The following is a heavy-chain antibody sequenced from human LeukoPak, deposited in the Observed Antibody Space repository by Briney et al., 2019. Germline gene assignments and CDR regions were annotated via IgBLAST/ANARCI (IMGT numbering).Heavy chain of an antibody. CDR2: IKQDGSEK. CDR1: GFTFSSYW. D-gene: IGHD6-13*01. CDR3: ARGAPYTIAAAGGRGYYYGMDV. Sequence: GGSLRLSCAASGFTFSSYWMSWVRQAPGKGLEWVANIKQDGSEKYYVDSVKGRFTISRDNAKNSLYLQMNSLRAEDTAVYYCARGAPYTIAAAGGRGYYYGMDVWGQGTTVTVSS. J-gene: IGHJ6*02. V-gene: IGHV3-7*01.